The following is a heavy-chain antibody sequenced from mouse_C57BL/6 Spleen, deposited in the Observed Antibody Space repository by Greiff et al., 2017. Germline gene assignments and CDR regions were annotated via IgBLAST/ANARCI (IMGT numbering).Heavy chain of an antibody. CDR1: GFNIKDYY. CDR2: IDPEDGET. CDR3: ARGYSNWEWYFDV. D-gene: IGHD2-5*01. Sequence: EVQLQESGAELVKPGASVKLSCTASGFNIKDYYMHWVKQRTEQGLEWIGRIDPEDGETKYASKFQGKATITADTSSNTAYLQLSSLTSEDTAVYYCARGYSNWEWYFDVWGTGTTVTVSS. J-gene: IGHJ1*03. V-gene: IGHV14-2*01.